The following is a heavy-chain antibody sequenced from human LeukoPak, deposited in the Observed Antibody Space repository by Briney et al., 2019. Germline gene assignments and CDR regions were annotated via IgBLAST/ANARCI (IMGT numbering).Heavy chain of an antibody. Sequence: GGSLRLSCAASGFTFCSYAMSGVRQGPGKGVGGGSVISGSGGSTYSADSVKGRFTISRDNSKNTLYLQMNSLRAEDTAVYYCAKWAAYDSSGYVNYWGQGTLVTVSS. V-gene: IGHV3-23*01. CDR1: GFTFCSYA. D-gene: IGHD3-22*01. CDR2: ISGSGGST. J-gene: IGHJ4*02. CDR3: AKWAAYDSSGYVNY.